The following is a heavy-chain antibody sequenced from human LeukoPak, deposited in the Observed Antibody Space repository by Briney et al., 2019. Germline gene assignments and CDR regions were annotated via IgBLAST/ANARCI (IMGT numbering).Heavy chain of an antibody. D-gene: IGHD6-19*01. CDR1: GYTFTGYY. J-gene: IGHJ4*02. CDR3: ARGAWSVAGTLSY. Sequence: ASVKVSCKASGYTFTGYYMHWVRQAPGQGLEWMGWINPNSGGTNYAQKFQGRVTMTRDTSISTAYMELSRLRSDDTAVYYCARGAWSVAGTLSYWGREPWSPSPQ. V-gene: IGHV1-2*02. CDR2: INPNSGGT.